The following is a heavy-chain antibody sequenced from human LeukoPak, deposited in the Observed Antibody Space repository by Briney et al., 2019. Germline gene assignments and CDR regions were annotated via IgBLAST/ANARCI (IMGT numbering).Heavy chain of an antibody. Sequence: GASVKVSCKASGYTFTRYGINWVRQAPGQGLEWVGWISVYNDATSCAQKLQGRVSLTTDPSTNTAYMELNSLRSDDTAIYYCARRTLDSSGYVFGHPTEPFYFDFWGQGTLVTVSS. CDR2: ISVYNDAT. J-gene: IGHJ4*02. CDR3: ARRTLDSSGYVFGHPTEPFYFDF. CDR1: GYTFTRYG. D-gene: IGHD3-22*01. V-gene: IGHV1-18*01.